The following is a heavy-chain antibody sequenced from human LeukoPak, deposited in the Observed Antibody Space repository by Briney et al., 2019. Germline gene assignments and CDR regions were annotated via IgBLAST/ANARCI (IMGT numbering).Heavy chain of an antibody. CDR1: RFNVNNYW. CDR3: VKDFGGELDS. D-gene: IGHD3-10*01. Sequence: QPGGSLRLSCAASRFNVNNYWMHWVRQAPGKGLVWASRINEDGRVTSYATSVRGRFTIFRDSVENTLHLQMNSLRAEDTAVYYCVKDFGGELDSWGQGTLVTVSS. V-gene: IGHV3-74*01. J-gene: IGHJ5*01. CDR2: INEDGRVT.